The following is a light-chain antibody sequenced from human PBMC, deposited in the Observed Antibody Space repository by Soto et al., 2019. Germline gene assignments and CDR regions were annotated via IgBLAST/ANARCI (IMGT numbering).Light chain of an antibody. CDR2: YVS. Sequence: QSALTQPRSVSGSPGQSVTISCTGTSSDVVSRYQQHPGKAPKLIIYYVSQRPSGVPDRFSGSKSGNTASLTISGLQAEDEADYYCCSSAGGFTWVFGGGTKLTVL. V-gene: IGLV2-11*01. CDR3: CSSAGGFTWV. CDR1: SSDV. J-gene: IGLJ3*02.